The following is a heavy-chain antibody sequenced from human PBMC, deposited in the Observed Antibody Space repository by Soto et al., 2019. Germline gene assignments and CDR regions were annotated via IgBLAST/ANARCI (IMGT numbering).Heavy chain of an antibody. CDR2: IYPGDSDT. CDR3: ARPTGYCSSTSCYEHAFDI. Sequence: PGESLKSSCKGSGYSFTSYWIGWVRQMPGKGLEWMGIIYPGDSDTRYSPSFQGQVTISADKSISTAYLQWSSLKASDTAMYYCARPTGYCSSTSCYEHAFDIWGQGTMVTVSS. D-gene: IGHD2-2*01. CDR1: GYSFTSYW. J-gene: IGHJ3*02. V-gene: IGHV5-51*01.